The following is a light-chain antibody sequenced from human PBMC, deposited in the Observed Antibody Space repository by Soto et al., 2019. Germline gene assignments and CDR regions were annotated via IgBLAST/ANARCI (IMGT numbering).Light chain of an antibody. Sequence: DIQMTQSPSTLSASVGDRVTVTCRASESVSTRLAWHQQKPGKAPKLLIYDSSRLESCVPSRFSGSRSGTEFTLTISSLQNADFAAYYCQQYNAYPRTFGRGTKVDIK. J-gene: IGKJ1*01. CDR3: QQYNAYPRT. V-gene: IGKV1-5*01. CDR1: ESVSTR. CDR2: DSS.